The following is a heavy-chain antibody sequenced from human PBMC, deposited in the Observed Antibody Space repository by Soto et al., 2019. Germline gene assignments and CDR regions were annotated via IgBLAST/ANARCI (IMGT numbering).Heavy chain of an antibody. CDR1: GFTFSSYS. CDR3: ARDAFFRYDFWSGYFGDAFDI. V-gene: IGHV3-48*02. Sequence: GGSLRLSCAASGFTFSSYSMNWVRQAPGKGLEWVSYISSSSSTIYYADSVKGRFTISRDNAKNSLYLQMNSLRDEDTAVYYCARDAFFRYDFWSGYFGDAFDIWGQGTMVTVSS. J-gene: IGHJ3*02. CDR2: ISSSSSTI. D-gene: IGHD3-3*01.